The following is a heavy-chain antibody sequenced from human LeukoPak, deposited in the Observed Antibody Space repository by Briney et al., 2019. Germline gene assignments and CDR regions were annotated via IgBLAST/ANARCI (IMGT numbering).Heavy chain of an antibody. D-gene: IGHD5-12*01. CDR2: ISTSGTAV. V-gene: IGHV3-11*04. CDR3: AKSPGGYSGPFGD. CDR1: GFTFSDYY. Sequence: GGSLRXSCAASGFTFSDYYMSWIRQAPGKGLEWVSYISTSGTAVYYADSVKGRFTISRDNAKNSLYLQMNSLRVEDTAVYYCAKSPGGYSGPFGDWGQGTLVTVSS. J-gene: IGHJ4*02.